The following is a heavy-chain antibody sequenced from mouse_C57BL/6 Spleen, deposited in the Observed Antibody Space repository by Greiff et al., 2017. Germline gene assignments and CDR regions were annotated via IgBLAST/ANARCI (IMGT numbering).Heavy chain of an antibody. Sequence: VQLQQSGAELVRPGASVKLSCTASGFNIKDAYMHWVKPRPEKGLAWIGWIDPENGDTEYASKFQGKATITADTSSNTAYLQLSSLTSEDTAVYYCTTAGTTVVATGDAMDYWGQGTSVTVSS. CDR2: IDPENGDT. J-gene: IGHJ4*01. CDR1: GFNIKDAY. V-gene: IGHV14-4*01. CDR3: TTAGTTVVATGDAMDY. D-gene: IGHD1-1*01.